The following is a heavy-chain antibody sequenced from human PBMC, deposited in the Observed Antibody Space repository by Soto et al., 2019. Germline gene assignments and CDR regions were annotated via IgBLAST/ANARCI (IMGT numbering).Heavy chain of an antibody. J-gene: IGHJ4*02. CDR3: VTDLNWQGH. CDR2: IKYDRSEE. Sequence: GGSLRPSCVVSGFSFSSVWMTWVRQAPGKGLECVANIKYDRSEEYYVDTVKGRFTISRDNAKNSLYLKMNSLRDEDSAVYYCVTDLNWQGHWGQGTLVTVSS. V-gene: IGHV3-7*01. CDR1: GFSFSSVW.